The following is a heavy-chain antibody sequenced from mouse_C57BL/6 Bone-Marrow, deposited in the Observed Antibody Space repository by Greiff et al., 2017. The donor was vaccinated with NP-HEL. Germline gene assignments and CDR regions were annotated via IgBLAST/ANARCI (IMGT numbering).Heavy chain of an antibody. CDR2: IHPNSGST. Sequence: QVQLQQPGAELVKPGASVKLSCKASGYTFTSYWMHWVKQRPGQGLEWIGMIHPNSGSTNYNEKFKSKATLTVDKASSTAYMQLSSLTSEESADYYCARDGCYVYFDFWGRGTTLTVTS. V-gene: IGHV1-64*01. D-gene: IGHD2-3*01. J-gene: IGHJ2*01. CDR1: GYTFTSYW. CDR3: ARDGCYVYFDF.